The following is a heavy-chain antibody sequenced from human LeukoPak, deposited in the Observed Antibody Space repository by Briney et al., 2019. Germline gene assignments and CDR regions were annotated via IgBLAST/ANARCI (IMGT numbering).Heavy chain of an antibody. Sequence: ASVKVSCKASGDTFRNLAITWVRRAPGPGPEWMGRIIPTDDMTNYAQAFQGRVTFSADKSTTTVIMELSSLTSEDTAVYYCAREVVGGTYAIYFDLWGQGSLVTVSS. V-gene: IGHV1-69*04. D-gene: IGHD3-3*01. CDR3: AREVVGGTYAIYFDL. CDR2: IIPTDDMT. J-gene: IGHJ4*02. CDR1: GDTFRNLA.